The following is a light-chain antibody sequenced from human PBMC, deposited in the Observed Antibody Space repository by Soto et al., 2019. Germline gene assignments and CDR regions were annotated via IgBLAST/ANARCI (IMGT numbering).Light chain of an antibody. CDR1: QYIHNY. Sequence: DIQMSQSPSTLSASVGDRVTITCRASQYIHNYLAWYQQIPGEAPKLLIYEAATLESGVPSRFSGSGTGTEFTLTISSLQPDDFATYYCQQSNNYPWTFGQGTRVEI. V-gene: IGKV1-5*03. CDR3: QQSNNYPWT. J-gene: IGKJ1*01. CDR2: EAA.